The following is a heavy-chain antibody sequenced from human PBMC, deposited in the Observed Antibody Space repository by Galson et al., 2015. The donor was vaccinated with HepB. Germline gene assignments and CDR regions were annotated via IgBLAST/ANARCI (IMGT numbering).Heavy chain of an antibody. Sequence: SLRLSCAASGFTFSSYSMNWVRQAPGKGLEWGSYISSSSTTIYYADSVKGRFTISRDNAKNSLYLQMNSLRDEDTAVYYCARDWLGQKWLRSRDAFDFWGQGTMVTVSS. D-gene: IGHD5-12*01. CDR3: ARDWLGQKWLRSRDAFDF. V-gene: IGHV3-48*02. CDR2: ISSSSTTI. CDR1: GFTFSSYS. J-gene: IGHJ3*01.